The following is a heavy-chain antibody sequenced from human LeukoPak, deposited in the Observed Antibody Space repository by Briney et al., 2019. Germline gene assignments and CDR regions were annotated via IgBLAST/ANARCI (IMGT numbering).Heavy chain of an antibody. J-gene: IGHJ1*01. CDR1: GGSISSYY. V-gene: IGHV4-4*07. Sequence: SETLSLTCTVSGGSISSYYWSWIRQPAGKGLEWIGRIYTSGCTNYNPSLKSRVTMSVDTSKNQFSLKLSSVTAEDTAVYYCARSGSPVAEYFQHWGQGTLVTVSS. CDR2: IYTSGCT. CDR3: ARSGSPVAEYFQH. D-gene: IGHD1-26*01.